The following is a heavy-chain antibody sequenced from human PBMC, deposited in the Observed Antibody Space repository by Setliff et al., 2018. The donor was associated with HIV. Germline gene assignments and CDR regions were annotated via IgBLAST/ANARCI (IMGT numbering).Heavy chain of an antibody. V-gene: IGHV4-34*01. CDR2: ITHRGST. Sequence: PSETLSLTCAVSGGSVDSRDYYWGWIRQPPSKGLEWIGEITHRGSTTYNPTLQSRVAISVDTSRRQFTLKLGSVTAADTAVYYCARGQHVFPAPHYMDVWDKGTTVTVSS. CDR3: ARGQHVFPAPHYMDV. CDR1: GGSVDSRDYY. D-gene: IGHD2-2*01. J-gene: IGHJ6*03.